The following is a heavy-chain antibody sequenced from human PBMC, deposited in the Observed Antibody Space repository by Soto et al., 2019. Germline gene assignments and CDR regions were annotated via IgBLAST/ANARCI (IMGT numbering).Heavy chain of an antibody. Sequence: QVQLVQSGAEVKKPGASVKVSCKASGYTFTSYGISWVRQAPGQGLEWMGWISAYNGNTNYAQKLQGRVTMTTDTSTSTAYMERRSLRSDDTAVYYCARAPRRLVIAKDRGHYYYYYGMDVWGQGTTVTVSS. CDR3: ARAPRRLVIAKDRGHYYYYYGMDV. D-gene: IGHD3-9*01. CDR1: GYTFTSYG. V-gene: IGHV1-18*01. J-gene: IGHJ6*02. CDR2: ISAYNGNT.